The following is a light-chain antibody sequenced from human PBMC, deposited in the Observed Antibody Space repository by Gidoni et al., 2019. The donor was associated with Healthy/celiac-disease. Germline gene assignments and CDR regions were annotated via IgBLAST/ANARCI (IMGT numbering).Light chain of an antibody. J-gene: IGLJ2*01. CDR1: KLGDKY. CDR3: QAWDSSTGGV. CDR2: QDS. V-gene: IGLV3-1*01. Sequence: GSITCSGDKLGDKYACWYQQKQGQSPVLVIYQDSKRPPGIPERFSGSNSGNTATLTISGTQAMDEADYYCQAWDSSTGGVFGGGTKLTVL.